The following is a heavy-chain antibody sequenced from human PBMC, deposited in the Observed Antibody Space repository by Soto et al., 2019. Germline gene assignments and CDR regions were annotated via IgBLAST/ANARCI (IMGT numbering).Heavy chain of an antibody. CDR3: AKAYSSSWSNWFDP. Sequence: GGSLRLSYAASGFTFSSYAMSWVRQSPGKGLEWVSAISGSGGSTYYADSVKGRFTISRDNSKNTLYLQMNSLRAEDTAVYYCAKAYSSSWSNWFDPWGQGTLVTVSS. D-gene: IGHD6-13*01. CDR2: ISGSGGST. CDR1: GFTFSSYA. J-gene: IGHJ5*02. V-gene: IGHV3-23*01.